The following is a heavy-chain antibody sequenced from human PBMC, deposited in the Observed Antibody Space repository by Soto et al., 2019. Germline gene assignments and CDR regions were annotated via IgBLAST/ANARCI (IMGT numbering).Heavy chain of an antibody. Sequence: PGGSLRLSCVASGFTVDDYAMHWVRQAPGKGLEWVSGISANGDNVDYADSVKGRFTVSRDNAKNSLFLQMNSLRPEDTALYYCAKNMKWGGMTTETFDYWGQGTLVTVSS. CDR2: ISANGDNV. J-gene: IGHJ4*02. CDR3: AKNMKWGGMTTETFDY. D-gene: IGHD4-17*01. CDR1: GFTVDDYA. V-gene: IGHV3-9*01.